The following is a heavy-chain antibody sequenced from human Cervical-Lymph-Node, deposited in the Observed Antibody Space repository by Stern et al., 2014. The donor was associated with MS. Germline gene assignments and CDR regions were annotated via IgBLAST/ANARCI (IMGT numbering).Heavy chain of an antibody. Sequence: VQLVQSGGGLVKPGGSLRLSCATSGFTFSGYNMNWVRQAPGPGLEWVSSISSSSSYIYYADSVKGRFTISRDNAKNALYLQMNSLRAEDTAMYYCARGSNGWISAEYFHHWGQGTLVTVSS. J-gene: IGHJ1*01. CDR1: GFTFSGYN. D-gene: IGHD6-19*01. CDR2: ISSSSSYI. V-gene: IGHV3-21*01. CDR3: ARGSNGWISAEYFHH.